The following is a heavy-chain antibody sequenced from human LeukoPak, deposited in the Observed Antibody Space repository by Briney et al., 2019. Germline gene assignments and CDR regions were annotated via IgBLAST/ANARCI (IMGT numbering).Heavy chain of an antibody. V-gene: IGHV3-74*01. CDR2: INSDGSST. CDR3: ARDVATINNWFDP. J-gene: IGHJ5*02. D-gene: IGHD5-24*01. CDR1: GFTFSSYW. Sequence: PGGSLRLSCAASGFTFSSYWMHWVRQAPGKGLVWVSRINSDGSSTSYADSVKGRFTISRDNAKNSLYLQMNSLRAEDTAVYYCARDVATINNWFDPWGQGTLVTVSS.